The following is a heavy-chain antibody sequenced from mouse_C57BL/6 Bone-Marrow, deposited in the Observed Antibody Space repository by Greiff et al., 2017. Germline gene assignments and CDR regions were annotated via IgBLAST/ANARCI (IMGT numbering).Heavy chain of an antibody. Sequence: EVQLQQSGTVLARPGASVKMSCKTSGYTFTSYWMHWVKQRPGQGLEWIGAIYPGNSDTSYNQKFKGKAKLTAVTSASPAYMELSSLTNEDAAVYYCTMPPYYAMDYWGQGTSVTVSS. D-gene: IGHD6-1*01. J-gene: IGHJ4*01. CDR2: IYPGNSDT. CDR3: TMPPYYAMDY. V-gene: IGHV1-5*01. CDR1: GYTFTSYW.